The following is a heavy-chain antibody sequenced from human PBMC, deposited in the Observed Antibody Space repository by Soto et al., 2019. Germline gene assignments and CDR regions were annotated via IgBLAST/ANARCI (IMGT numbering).Heavy chain of an antibody. CDR1: GYTLTSFG. V-gene: IGHV1-18*04. CDR3: ARGGAQWALLPDY. Sequence: GASVKVSCKASGYTLTSFGISWVRQAPGQGLEWIGWISVYSGKTNYVQKFQDRVTVTADTSTSTGYMELRSLRSDDTAVYYCARGGAQWALLPDYWGQATLVTVSS. D-gene: IGHD1-26*01. J-gene: IGHJ4*02. CDR2: ISVYSGKT.